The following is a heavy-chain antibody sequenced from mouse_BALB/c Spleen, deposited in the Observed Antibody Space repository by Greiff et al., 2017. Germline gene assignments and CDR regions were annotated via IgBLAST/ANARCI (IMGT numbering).Heavy chain of an antibody. CDR1: GYTFTDYN. D-gene: IGHD2-3*01. CDR2: IYPYNGGT. Sequence: VQLQQSGPELVKPGASVKISCKASGYTFTDYNMHWVKQSHGKSLEWIGYIYPYNGGTGYNQKFKSKATLTVDNSSSTAYMELRSLTSEDSAVYYCSRLYGYYVKGAMDYWGQGTSVTVSS. CDR3: SRLYGYYVKGAMDY. V-gene: IGHV1S29*02. J-gene: IGHJ4*01.